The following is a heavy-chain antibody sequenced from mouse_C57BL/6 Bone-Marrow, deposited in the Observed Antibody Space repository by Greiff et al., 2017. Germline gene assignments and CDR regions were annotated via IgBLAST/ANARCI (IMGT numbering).Heavy chain of an antibody. J-gene: IGHJ2*01. CDR3: ARSDGYYVSFYFDY. CDR1: GYTFTSYW. V-gene: IGHV1-55*01. CDR2: IYPGSGSP. D-gene: IGHD2-3*01. Sequence: QVQLQQPGAELVKPGASVKMSCKASGYTFTSYWITWVKQRPGQGLEWIGDIYPGSGSPNYNEKFKSKATLTVDTSSSTAYMQLSSLTSEDSAVYYCARSDGYYVSFYFDYWGQGTTLTVSS.